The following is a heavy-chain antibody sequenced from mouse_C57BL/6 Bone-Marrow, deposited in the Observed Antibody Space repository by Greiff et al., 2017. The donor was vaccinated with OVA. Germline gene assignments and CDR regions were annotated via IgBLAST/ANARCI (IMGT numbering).Heavy chain of an antibody. CDR1: GYTFTSYW. CDR3: ARERITYGNCSWFAY. J-gene: IGHJ3*01. V-gene: IGHV1-55*01. CDR2: IYPGSGST. D-gene: IGHD2-10*02. Sequence: PGASVKMSCKASGYTFTSYWITWVKQRPGQGLEWIGDIYPGSGSTNYNEKFKSKATLTVDTSSSTAYMQLSSLTSEDSAVYYCARERITYGNCSWFAYWGQGTLVTVSA.